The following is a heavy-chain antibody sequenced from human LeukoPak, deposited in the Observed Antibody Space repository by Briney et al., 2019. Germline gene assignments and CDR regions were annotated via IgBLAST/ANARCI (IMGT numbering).Heavy chain of an antibody. V-gene: IGHV4-59*01. CDR2: IYYSGNT. CDR1: GGSISSYY. Sequence: RPSETLSLTRTVSGGSISSYYWNWIRQPPGKGLEWIAYIYYSGNTNYNPSLKSRVTISVDTSKNQFSLKLSSVTAADTAVYYCARDVGAAPGYFDYWGQGTLVTVSS. J-gene: IGHJ4*02. CDR3: ARDVGAAPGYFDY. D-gene: IGHD1-26*01.